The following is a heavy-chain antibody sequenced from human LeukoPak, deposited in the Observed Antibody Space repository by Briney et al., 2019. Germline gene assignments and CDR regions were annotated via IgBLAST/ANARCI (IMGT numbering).Heavy chain of an antibody. CDR1: GGSFSGYY. CDR2: INHSGST. Sequence: PSETLSLTCAVYGGSFSGYYWSWIRQPPGKGLEWIGEINHSGSTSYNPSLKSRVTISVDTSKNQFSLKLSSVTAADTAVYYCARGWRDLPASGPNWFDPWGQGTLVTVSS. CDR3: ARGWRDLPASGPNWFDP. V-gene: IGHV4-34*01. D-gene: IGHD2-2*01. J-gene: IGHJ5*02.